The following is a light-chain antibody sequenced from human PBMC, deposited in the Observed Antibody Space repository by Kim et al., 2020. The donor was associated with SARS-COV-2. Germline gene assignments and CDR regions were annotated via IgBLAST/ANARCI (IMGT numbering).Light chain of an antibody. CDR3: GTWDSSLSAGV. CDR1: SSNIENNY. Sequence: QSVLTQPPSVSAAPGQKVTISCSGSSSNIENNYVSWYQQLPGTAPKLLMYDNNKRPSEIPDRFSGSKSGTSATLGITGLQTGDEADYYCGTWDSSLSAGVFGGGTLLTVL. V-gene: IGLV1-51*01. CDR2: DNN. J-gene: IGLJ3*02.